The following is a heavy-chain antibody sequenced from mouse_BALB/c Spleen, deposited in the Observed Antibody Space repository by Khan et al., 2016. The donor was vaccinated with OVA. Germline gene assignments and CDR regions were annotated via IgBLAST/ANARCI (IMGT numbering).Heavy chain of an antibody. CDR2: IRSGGST. D-gene: IGHD2-14*01. V-gene: IGHV2-2*01. CDR3: ARNSYMYDFTY. J-gene: IGHJ3*01. CDR1: GFSLNTYG. Sequence: QVQLKQSGPGLVQPSQSLSITCTVSGFSLNTYGIHWIRQSQGKGLEWLGVIRSGGSTDYNGAFISRLNITKDNSKSQVFFKMNSLQTADTAIYYGARNSYMYDFTYWGQGTLVTVSA.